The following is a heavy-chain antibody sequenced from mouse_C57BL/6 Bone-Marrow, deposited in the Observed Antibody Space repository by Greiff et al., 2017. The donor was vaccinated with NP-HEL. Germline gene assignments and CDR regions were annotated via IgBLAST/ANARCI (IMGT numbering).Heavy chain of an antibody. CDR1: GYSFTDYN. CDR3: AGITTVVGETDYFDY. Sequence: VQLKQSGPELVKPGASVKISCKASGYSFTDYNMNWVKQSNGKSLEWIGVINPNYGTTSYNQKFKGKATLTVDQSSSTAYMQLNSLTSEDSAVYYCAGITTVVGETDYFDYWGQGTTLTVSS. CDR2: INPNYGTT. D-gene: IGHD1-1*01. J-gene: IGHJ2*01. V-gene: IGHV1-39*01.